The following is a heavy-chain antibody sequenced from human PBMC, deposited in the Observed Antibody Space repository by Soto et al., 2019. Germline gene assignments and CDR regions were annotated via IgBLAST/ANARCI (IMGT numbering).Heavy chain of an antibody. Sequence: EVQLVESGGGLVQPGRSLKLSCAASGFTFDDYAMHWVRQVPGKGLEWVSGISWNSGTIVYADSVKGRFTISRDNAKNSLYLQMNRLRVEDTALYYCGKDWRDCGRTSCYGHYYYYMDVWGKGTTVTVSS. CDR3: GKDWRDCGRTSCYGHYYYYMDV. V-gene: IGHV3-9*01. CDR1: GFTFDDYA. CDR2: ISWNSGTI. J-gene: IGHJ6*03. D-gene: IGHD2-2*01.